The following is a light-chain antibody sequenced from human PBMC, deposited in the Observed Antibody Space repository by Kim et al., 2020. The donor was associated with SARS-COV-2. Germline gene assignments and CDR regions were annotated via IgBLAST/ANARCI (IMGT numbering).Light chain of an antibody. V-gene: IGLV2-14*03. J-gene: IGLJ2*01. CDR3: SSYTSSSTLDVV. Sequence: SITISCTGTSSDVGAYNYFTWYQQHPGKAPKLMIYDVSNRPSGVSNRFSGSKSGNTASLTISGLQAEDEADYYCSSYTSSSTLDVVFGGGTKVTVL. CDR1: SSDVGAYNY. CDR2: DVS.